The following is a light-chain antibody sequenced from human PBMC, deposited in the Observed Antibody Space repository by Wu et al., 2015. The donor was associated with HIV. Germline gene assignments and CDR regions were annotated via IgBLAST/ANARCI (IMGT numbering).Light chain of an antibody. J-gene: IGKJ1*01. CDR3: QQYNNWPPWT. Sequence: EVVMTQSPVTLSVSQGKSATLSCRASQSVGSHLAWYQQKPGQAPRLLIYAASTRATGIPARFSGSGSGTEFTLTISSMQSEDFAVYYCQQYNNWPPWTFGQGTRVDIK. V-gene: IGKV3-15*01. CDR2: AAS. CDR1: QSVGSH.